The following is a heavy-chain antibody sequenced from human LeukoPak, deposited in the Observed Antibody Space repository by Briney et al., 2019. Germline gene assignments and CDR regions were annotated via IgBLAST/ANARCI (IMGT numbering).Heavy chain of an antibody. CDR2: IYHSGST. J-gene: IGHJ4*02. V-gene: IGHV4-30-2*01. CDR3: ARGYCSGTSCYIFDY. Sequence: ASETLSLTCAVSGGSISSGGYSWSWIRQPPGKGLEWIGYIYHSGSTYYNPSLKSRVTISVDRSKNQFSLKLSSVTAADTAVYYCARGYCSGTSCYIFDYWGQGTLVTVSS. D-gene: IGHD2-2*01. CDR1: GGSISSGGYS.